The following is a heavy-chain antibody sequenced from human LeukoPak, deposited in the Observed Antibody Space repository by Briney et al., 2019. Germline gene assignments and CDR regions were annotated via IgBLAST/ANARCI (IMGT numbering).Heavy chain of an antibody. V-gene: IGHV3-53*01. CDR1: GFTVSSNY. CDR3: ARDDYGDRRESGY. D-gene: IGHD4-17*01. J-gene: IGHJ4*02. CDR2: IYSGGST. Sequence: GGSLRLSCAASGFTVSSNYMNWVRQAPGKGPEWVSVIYSGGSTYYADSVKGRFTISRDNSKNMLYLQMNSLRAEDTAVYYCARDDYGDRRESGYWGQGTLVTVSS.